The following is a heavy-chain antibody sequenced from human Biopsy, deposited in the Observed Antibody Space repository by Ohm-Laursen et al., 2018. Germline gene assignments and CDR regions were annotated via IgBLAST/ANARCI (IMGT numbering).Heavy chain of an antibody. V-gene: IGHV4-61*02. Sequence: SQTLSLTCSVSGGSISSGGSYWSWIRQRPGKGLEWIGRIYPGGSTNYNPSLKSRFTILVDTSKNQFSLKLNSVTAADTAVYYCGRREVVITHDAFDTWGQGTMVTVSS. CDR3: GRREVVITHDAFDT. CDR1: GGSISSGGSY. CDR2: IYPGGST. J-gene: IGHJ3*02. D-gene: IGHD3-22*01.